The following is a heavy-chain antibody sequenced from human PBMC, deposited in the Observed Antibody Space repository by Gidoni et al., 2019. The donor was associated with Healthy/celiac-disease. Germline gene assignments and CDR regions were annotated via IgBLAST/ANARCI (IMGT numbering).Heavy chain of an antibody. CDR2: IRSKADGGTT. V-gene: IGHV3-49*04. CDR1: GFPFGDYA. Sequence: EVQLVESGGGLVQPGRSLRLSCTASGFPFGDYAMSGVRQAQGKGREWVGFIRSKADGGTTEYAASVKGRFTISRDDSKSIAYLQMNSLKTEDTAVYYCTRVFPWGSSSRPFDYWGQGTLVTVSS. CDR3: TRVFPWGSSSRPFDY. J-gene: IGHJ4*02. D-gene: IGHD6-13*01.